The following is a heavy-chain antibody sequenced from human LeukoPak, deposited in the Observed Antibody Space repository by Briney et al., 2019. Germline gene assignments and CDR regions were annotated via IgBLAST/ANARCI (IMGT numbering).Heavy chain of an antibody. D-gene: IGHD3-10*01. J-gene: IGHJ4*02. CDR3: ARAPDYYGSGSYLDY. CDR1: GYTFTSYA. V-gene: IGHV1-3*01. Sequence: ASVKVSCKASGYTFTSYAMHWVRQAPGQRLEWMGWINAGNGNTKFSQKFHGRVTITRDTSASTAYMELSSLRSEDTAVFYCARAPDYYGSGSYLDYWGQGTLVTVSS. CDR2: INAGNGNT.